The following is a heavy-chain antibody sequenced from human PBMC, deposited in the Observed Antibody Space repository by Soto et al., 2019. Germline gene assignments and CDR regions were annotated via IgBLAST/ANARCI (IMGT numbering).Heavy chain of an antibody. CDR1: GYTFTSYG. V-gene: IGHV1-18*01. J-gene: IGHJ5*02. CDR3: ARDRISLDYYDSSGSPDNWFDP. D-gene: IGHD3-22*01. Sequence: ASVKVSCKASGYTFTSYGISWVRQAPGQGLEWMGWISAYNGNTNYAQKLQGRVTMTTDTSTSTAYMELRSLRSDDTAVYYCARDRISLDYYDSSGSPDNWFDPCGQGTLVTVSS. CDR2: ISAYNGNT.